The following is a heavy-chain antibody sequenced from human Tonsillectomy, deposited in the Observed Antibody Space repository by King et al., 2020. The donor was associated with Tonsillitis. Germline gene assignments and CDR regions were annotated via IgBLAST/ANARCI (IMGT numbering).Heavy chain of an antibody. CDR1: GFTFSSYA. CDR3: ARREGALDYYYYGMDV. CDR2: ISFDGSNK. J-gene: IGHJ6*02. D-gene: IGHD4/OR15-4a*01. Sequence: VQLVESGGGVVQPGRSLRLFCAASGFTFSSYALHWVRQAPGKGLEWVAVISFDGSNKYYADSVKGRFTIDRDNSKNTLYLQMNSLRAEDTAVYFCARREGALDYYYYGMDVWGQGTTVTVSS. V-gene: IGHV3-30-3*01.